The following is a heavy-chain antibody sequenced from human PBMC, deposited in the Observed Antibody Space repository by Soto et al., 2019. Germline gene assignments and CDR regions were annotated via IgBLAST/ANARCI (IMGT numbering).Heavy chain of an antibody. CDR3: ARSSRGMSGRTRMDV. J-gene: IGHJ6*02. V-gene: IGHV3-72*01. CDR1: GFSFSDHF. Sequence: HPGGSLRLSCAASGFSFSDHFMDWVRQAPGKGLEWVGRTRNKANGYTTEYAASVKGRFTISRDDSKNSLYLQMNSLKTEDTAVYFCARSSRGMSGRTRMDVWGQGTTVTVSS. CDR2: TRNKANGYTT. D-gene: IGHD6-19*01.